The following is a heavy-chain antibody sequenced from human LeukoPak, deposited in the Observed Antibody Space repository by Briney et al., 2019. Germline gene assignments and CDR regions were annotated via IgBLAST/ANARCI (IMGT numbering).Heavy chain of an antibody. CDR2: MNGEGTTI. Sequence: GGSLRLSCATSGLTFRTTWMHWVRQAPGKGLMWVSRMNGEGTTIDYADSVKGRFTVSRGYAKNTLFLQMNNLRTEDTALYFCATARNFRFEYWGQGSLVIVSA. J-gene: IGHJ4*02. CDR1: GLTFRTTW. D-gene: IGHD1-7*01. CDR3: ATARNFRFEY. V-gene: IGHV3-74*01.